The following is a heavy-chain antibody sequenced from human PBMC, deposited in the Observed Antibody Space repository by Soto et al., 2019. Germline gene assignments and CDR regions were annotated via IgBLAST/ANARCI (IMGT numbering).Heavy chain of an antibody. J-gene: IGHJ4*02. D-gene: IGHD1-1*01. CDR2: IDFIVFT. Sequence: SETLSVSINVSCGPILSYSWIWILQPPVKALEWIGYIDFIVFTNYNPSLKSRVTISLATSKTQFSLKLRSVTAADPAVYYCARSPKTETTWAYYFDYWGQGALVTVSS. CDR3: ARSPKTETTWAYYFDY. CDR1: CGPILSYS. V-gene: IGHV4-59*01.